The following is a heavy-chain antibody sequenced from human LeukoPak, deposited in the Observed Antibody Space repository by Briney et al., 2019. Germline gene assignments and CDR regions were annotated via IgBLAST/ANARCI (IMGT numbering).Heavy chain of an antibody. V-gene: IGHV3-30*04. CDR3: ARAPRSLYYLDY. D-gene: IGHD6-13*01. J-gene: IGHJ4*02. CDR1: GFTFSSYA. Sequence: PGGSLRLSCAASGFTFSSYAMHWVRQAPGKGLEWVAVISYDGSNKYYADSVKGRFTISRDNSKNTLYLQMNSLRAEDTAVYYCARAPRSLYYLDYWGQGTLVTVSS. CDR2: ISYDGSNK.